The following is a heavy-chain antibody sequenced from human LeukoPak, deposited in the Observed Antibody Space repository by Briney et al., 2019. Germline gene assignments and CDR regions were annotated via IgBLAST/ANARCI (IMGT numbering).Heavy chain of an antibody. CDR1: GGTFSSYA. CDR3: ARYYYDSSGYRDPFDY. Sequence: SVKVSCKASGGTFSSYAISWVRQAPGQGLEWMGGIIPIFGTANYAQKFQGRVTITTDESTSTAYMELSSLRSEDTAVYYCARYYYDSSGYRDPFDYWGQGALVTVSS. J-gene: IGHJ4*02. CDR2: IIPIFGTA. D-gene: IGHD3-22*01. V-gene: IGHV1-69*05.